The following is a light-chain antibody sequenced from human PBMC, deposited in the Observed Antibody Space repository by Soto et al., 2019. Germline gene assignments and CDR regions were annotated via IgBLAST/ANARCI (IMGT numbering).Light chain of an antibody. Sequence: DIQMTQSPSSVPASVGDRVTITCRASQDVSRWLAWAQQKPGSAPRLLIYAASTLHRGVSSRLSSSGSGTDFTLTISSLQPEDFATYFCQQANSLPVGTFGHGTRLDIK. V-gene: IGKV1-12*01. CDR3: QQANSLPVGT. CDR1: QDVSRW. J-gene: IGKJ5*01. CDR2: AAS.